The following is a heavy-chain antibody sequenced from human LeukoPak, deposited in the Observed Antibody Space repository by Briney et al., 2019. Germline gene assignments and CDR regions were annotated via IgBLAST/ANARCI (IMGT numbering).Heavy chain of an antibody. CDR1: GFTFDDYA. CDR3: AKVMFWFGEFDY. D-gene: IGHD3-10*01. J-gene: IGHJ4*02. V-gene: IGHV3-9*01. CDR2: ISWNSGSI. Sequence: SLRRSCAASGFTFDDYAMHWVRQAPGKGLEWVSGISWNSGSIGYADSVKGRFTISRDNAKNSLYLQMNSLRAEDTALYYCAKVMFWFGEFDYWGQGTLVTVSS.